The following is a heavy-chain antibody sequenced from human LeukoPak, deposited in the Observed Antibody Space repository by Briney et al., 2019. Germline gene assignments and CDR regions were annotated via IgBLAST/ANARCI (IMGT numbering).Heavy chain of an antibody. J-gene: IGHJ6*02. D-gene: IGHD1-1*01. CDR1: GFTFSNYG. V-gene: IGHV3-30*18. CDR2: ISYDGVNK. CDR3: AKLRELVTYYYYYGLDV. Sequence: GRSLRLSCAASGFTFSNYGMHWVRQAPGKGLEWVALISYDGVNKYYADSVKGRFTISRDNSKNTLYLRMNSLRVEDTALYYCAKLRELVTYYYYYGLDVWGQGTTVTVSS.